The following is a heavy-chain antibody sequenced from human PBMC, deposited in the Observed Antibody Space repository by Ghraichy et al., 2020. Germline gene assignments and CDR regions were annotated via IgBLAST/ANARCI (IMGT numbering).Heavy chain of an antibody. J-gene: IGHJ4*02. Sequence: GGSLRLSCAASGFSFSSYEMNWVRQAPGKGLEWVSYIDSSGNSIYYADCVKGRFTISRDNAKNALYLQMNSLRAEDTAVYYCARDYPSSGWVFDYWGQGTLVTVSS. D-gene: IGHD6-19*01. CDR3: ARDYPSSGWVFDY. V-gene: IGHV3-48*03. CDR2: IDSSGNSI. CDR1: GFSFSSYE.